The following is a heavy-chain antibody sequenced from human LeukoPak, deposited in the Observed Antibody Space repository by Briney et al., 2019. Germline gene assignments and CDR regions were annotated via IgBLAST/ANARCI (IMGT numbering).Heavy chain of an antibody. D-gene: IGHD1-26*01. V-gene: IGHV5-51*01. J-gene: IGHJ3*02. CDR2: IYPGDSDT. CDR1: GYSFTSYW. CDR3: ARRFDTSGSYLEDAFDI. Sequence: GESLKISCKGSGYSFTSYWIGWVRQMPGKGLEWMGIIYPGDSDTRYSPSFQGQVTISADKSISTAYLQWSSLKASDTAMYYCARRFDTSGSYLEDAFDIWGQGTMATVSS.